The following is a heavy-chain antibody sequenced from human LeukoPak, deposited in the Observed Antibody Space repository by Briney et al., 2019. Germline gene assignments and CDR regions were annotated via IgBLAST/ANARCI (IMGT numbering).Heavy chain of an antibody. CDR1: GFTFSSSA. V-gene: IGHV3-23*01. CDR2: ISNNGGYT. Sequence: GGSLRLSCAASGFTFSSSAMSWVRQAPGKGLEWVSAISNNGGYTYYADSVKGRFTISRDNSKNTLYLQMSSLRADDTAVYYCVSASTWHFFDYWGQGTLVTVSS. J-gene: IGHJ4*02. CDR3: VSASTWHFFDY.